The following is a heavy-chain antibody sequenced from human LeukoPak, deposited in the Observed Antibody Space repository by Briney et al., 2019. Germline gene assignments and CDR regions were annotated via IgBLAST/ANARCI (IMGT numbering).Heavy chain of an antibody. V-gene: IGHV1-24*01. Sequence: GASVTVSFTVSGYTLTELSMHWVRQAPGKGLEWMGGFDPEDGETISAQKFQGRVTMTEDTSTDTAYMELSSLRSEDTAVYYCARIQLSDPSYYLDYWGQGTLVTVSS. CDR3: ARIQLSDPSYYLDY. J-gene: IGHJ4*02. CDR2: FDPEDGET. D-gene: IGHD6-6*01. CDR1: GYTLTELS.